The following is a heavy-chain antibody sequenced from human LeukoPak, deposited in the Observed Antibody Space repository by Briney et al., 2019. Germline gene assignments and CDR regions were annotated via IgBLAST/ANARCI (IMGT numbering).Heavy chain of an antibody. CDR1: GGSFSGYY. CDR3: ARGSPAAHDTYSSAYFDY. V-gene: IGHV4-34*01. D-gene: IGHD3-22*01. J-gene: IGHJ4*02. CDR2: INHSGST. Sequence: SETLSLTCAVYGGSFSGYYWSWIRQPPGKGLEWIGEINHSGSTNYNPSLKSRVTISVDTSKNQFSLKLSSVTAADTAVYYCARGSPAAHDTYSSAYFDYWGQGTLVTVPS.